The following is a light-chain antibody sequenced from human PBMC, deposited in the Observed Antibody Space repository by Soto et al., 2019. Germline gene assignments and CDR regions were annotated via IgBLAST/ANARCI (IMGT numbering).Light chain of an antibody. CDR2: DVS. J-gene: IGLJ2*01. CDR3: SSYTSSNTLV. V-gene: IGLV2-14*03. CDR1: ISDVGGYNY. Sequence: QSALTQPASVSGSPGQSITISCTGTISDVGGYNYVSWYQQHPGKVPKLMIYDVSNRPSGVSNRFSGSKSGNTASLTISGLQAEDEAYYYRSSYTSSNTLVFGGGTKLTVL.